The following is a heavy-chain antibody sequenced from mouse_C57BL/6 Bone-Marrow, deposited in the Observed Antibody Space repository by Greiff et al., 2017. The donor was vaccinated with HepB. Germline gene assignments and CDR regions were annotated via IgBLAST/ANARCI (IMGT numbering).Heavy chain of an antibody. V-gene: IGHV1-39*01. CDR1: GYSLTDYN. D-gene: IGHD1-1*01. CDR2: INPNYGTT. CDR3: ARLGYYGSRGY. Sequence: VQLKESGPELVKPGASVKISCKASGYSLTDYNMNWVKQSNGKSLEWIGVINPNYGTTSYNQKFKGKATWTVDQSSSTAYMQLNSLTSEYAAVYYCARLGYYGSRGYWGQGTTLTVSS. J-gene: IGHJ2*01.